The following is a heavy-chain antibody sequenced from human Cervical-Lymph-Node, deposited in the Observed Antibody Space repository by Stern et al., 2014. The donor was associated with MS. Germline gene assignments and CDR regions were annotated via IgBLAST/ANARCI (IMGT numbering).Heavy chain of an antibody. V-gene: IGHV5-51*01. CDR3: ARHGGQQLVLGLDS. CDR1: GHSFSNYW. CDR2: IYPGDSDT. Sequence: VQLGQSGAEVKKPGESLKISCKGSGHSFSNYWIGWVRQMPGKGLEWMGMIYPGDSDTRYSPSFQGHVTISADKSIGTAYLQWSSLEASDTATYYCARHGGQQLVLGLDSWGQGTLVTVSS. J-gene: IGHJ4*02. D-gene: IGHD6-13*01.